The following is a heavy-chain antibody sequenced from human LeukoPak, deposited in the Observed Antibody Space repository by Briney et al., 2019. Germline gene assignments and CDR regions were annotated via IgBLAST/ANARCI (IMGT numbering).Heavy chain of an antibody. Sequence: PSETLSLTCTVSGGSISSSSYYWGWIRQPPGKGLEWIGSIYYSGSTYYNPSLKSRVTISVDTSKNQFSLKLSSVTAADTAVYYCARESRRELFGAFDIWGQGTMVTVSS. D-gene: IGHD6-6*01. CDR1: GGSISSSSYY. CDR2: IYYSGST. J-gene: IGHJ3*02. CDR3: ARESRRELFGAFDI. V-gene: IGHV4-39*07.